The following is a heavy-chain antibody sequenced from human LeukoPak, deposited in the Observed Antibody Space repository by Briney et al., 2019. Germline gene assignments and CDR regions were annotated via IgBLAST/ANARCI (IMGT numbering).Heavy chain of an antibody. V-gene: IGHV3-48*04. D-gene: IGHD3-10*01. CDR3: ARDSAFGGMDV. CDR1: GFAFSNYN. CDR2: ISSSSHSI. Sequence: PGGSLRLSCAASGFAFSNYNMNWVRQAPGKGLEWVSYISSSSHSIYYADSVKGRFTVSRDNAKNSLYLQMNSLRAEDTAVYYCARDSAFGGMDVWGQGTTVTVSS. J-gene: IGHJ6*02.